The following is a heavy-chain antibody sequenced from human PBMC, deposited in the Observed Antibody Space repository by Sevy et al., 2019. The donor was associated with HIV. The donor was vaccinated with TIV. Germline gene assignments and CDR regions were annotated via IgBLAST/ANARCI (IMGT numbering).Heavy chain of an antibody. CDR1: GGSMTSLY. CDR3: TGENAWGRGYS. J-gene: IGHJ4*02. D-gene: IGHD1-26*01. CDR2: IYYNGHI. Sequence: SETLSLTCTVSGGSMTSLYWNWIRQPPGKGLEWIANIYYNGHINYNPDLNSRVTLSLDTSKNQFPLRLSSGTAADTAMYYCTGENAWGRGYSWGQGTLVTVSS. V-gene: IGHV4-59*08.